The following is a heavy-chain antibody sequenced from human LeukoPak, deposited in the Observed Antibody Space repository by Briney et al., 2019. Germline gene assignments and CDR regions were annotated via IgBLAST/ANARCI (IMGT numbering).Heavy chain of an antibody. CDR2: IYYSGST. D-gene: IGHD3-22*01. V-gene: IGHV4-39*01. Sequence: PSETLSLTCTVSGGSISSSGYYWGWIRQPPGKGLEWIGSIYYSGSTYYNPSLKSRVTISVDTSKNQFSLKLSSVTAADTAVYYCARYDSSVYYLDAFDIWGQGTMVTVSS. CDR1: GGSISSSGYY. CDR3: ARYDSSVYYLDAFDI. J-gene: IGHJ3*02.